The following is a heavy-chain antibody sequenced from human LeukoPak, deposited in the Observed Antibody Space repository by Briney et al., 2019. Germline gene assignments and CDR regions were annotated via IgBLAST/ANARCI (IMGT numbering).Heavy chain of an antibody. J-gene: IGHJ5*02. CDR3: AKALSWDYYDSSGYYRGFDP. CDR2: ISGSGGST. Sequence: QPGGSLRLSCAASGFTFSSYAMSWVRQAPGKGLEWVSAISGSGGSTYYADSVKGRFTISRDNSKNTLYLQMNSLRAEVTAVYYCAKALSWDYYDSSGYYRGFDPWGQGTLVTVSS. D-gene: IGHD3-22*01. V-gene: IGHV3-23*01. CDR1: GFTFSSYA.